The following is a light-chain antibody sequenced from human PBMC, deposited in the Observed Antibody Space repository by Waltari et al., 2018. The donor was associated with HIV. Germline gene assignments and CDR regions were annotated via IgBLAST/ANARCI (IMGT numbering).Light chain of an antibody. V-gene: IGLV2-11*01. CDR2: DVN. J-gene: IGLJ1*01. Sequence: QSALTQPRSVSGSPGQSVTISCTGTSSAVAIYNRVSWYQQPPGQAPELMIYDVNTRPPGVPDRFSGSKSGNAASLTISGLQAEDEAAYFCCSYAGSYSFVCGTGTKVTVL. CDR1: SSAVAIYNR. CDR3: CSYAGSYSFV.